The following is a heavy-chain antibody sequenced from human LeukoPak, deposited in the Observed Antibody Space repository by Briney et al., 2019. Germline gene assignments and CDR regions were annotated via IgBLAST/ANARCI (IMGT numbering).Heavy chain of an antibody. J-gene: IGHJ4*02. CDR1: GGSISSGSYY. V-gene: IGHV4-61*01. Sequence: SETLSLTCTVSGGSISSGSYYWSWIRQPPGKGLEWIGYIYYSGSTNYNPSLKSRVTISVDTSKNQFSLKLSSVTAADTAVYYCARAKFGYYYDSSGYYHPPHFDYWDQGTLVTVSS. CDR2: IYYSGST. CDR3: ARAKFGYYYDSSGYYHPPHFDY. D-gene: IGHD3-22*01.